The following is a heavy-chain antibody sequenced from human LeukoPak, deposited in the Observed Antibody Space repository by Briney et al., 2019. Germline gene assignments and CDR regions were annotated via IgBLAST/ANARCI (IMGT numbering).Heavy chain of an antibody. Sequence: SETLSLTCTVSGGSISSSSYYWGWIRQPPGKGLEWIGEINHSGSTNYNPSLKSRVTISVDTSKNQFSLKLSSVTAADTAVYYCARRPLSCSSTSCYKRVYFDYWGQGTLVTVSS. CDR2: INHSGST. D-gene: IGHD2-2*02. V-gene: IGHV4-39*07. CDR3: ARRPLSCSSTSCYKRVYFDY. J-gene: IGHJ4*02. CDR1: GGSISSSSYY.